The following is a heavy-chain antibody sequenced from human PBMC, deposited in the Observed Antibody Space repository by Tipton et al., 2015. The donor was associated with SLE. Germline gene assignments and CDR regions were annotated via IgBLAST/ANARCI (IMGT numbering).Heavy chain of an antibody. CDR1: GGSIKEYY. CDR3: ERRGHSSGWNSYYFDH. V-gene: IGHV4-59*08. Sequence: GLVKPSETLSLTCTVSGGSIKEYYWSWIRQAPGKGLEWIGYISYTGKTNYNSSLKSRVTLSVDSSRNQFSLKMTSVTAADTAVYYCERRGHSSGWNSYYFDHWGQGTLATVSS. CDR2: ISYTGKT. D-gene: IGHD6-19*01. J-gene: IGHJ4*02.